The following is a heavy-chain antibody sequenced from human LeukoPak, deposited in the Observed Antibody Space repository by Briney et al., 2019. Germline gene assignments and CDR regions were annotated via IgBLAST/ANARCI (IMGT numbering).Heavy chain of an antibody. Sequence: ASVKVSCKASGGTFSSYAISWVRQAPGQGLEWMGIINPSGGSTSYAQKFQGRVTMTRDTSTSTVYMELSSLRSEDTAVYYCARAIAAAVNFDYWGQGTLVTVSS. D-gene: IGHD6-13*01. V-gene: IGHV1-46*01. CDR3: ARAIAAAVNFDY. J-gene: IGHJ4*02. CDR1: GGTFSSYA. CDR2: INPSGGST.